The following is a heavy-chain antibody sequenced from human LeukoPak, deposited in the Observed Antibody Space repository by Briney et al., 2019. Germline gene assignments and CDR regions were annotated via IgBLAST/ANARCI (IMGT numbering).Heavy chain of an antibody. CDR1: GGSFSGYY. V-gene: IGHV4-34*01. Sequence: SETLSLTCAVYGGSFSGYYWSWIRQPPGKGLEWIGGINHSGSTNQNPSLKSRVTISVDTSKNQFSLKLSSVTTADTAVYYCARHSGGTYYVSLDPWGQGTLVTVSS. J-gene: IGHJ5*02. CDR2: INHSGST. CDR3: ARHSGGTYYVSLDP. D-gene: IGHD1-26*01.